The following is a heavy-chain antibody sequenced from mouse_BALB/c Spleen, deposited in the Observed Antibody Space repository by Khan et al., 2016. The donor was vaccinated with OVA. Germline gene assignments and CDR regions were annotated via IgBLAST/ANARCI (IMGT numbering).Heavy chain of an antibody. Sequence: VQLQESGPGLVAPSQSLSITCNISGFSLTNYGVHWVRQPPGKGLEWLVVIWSDGSTTYNSTLKSRLSISKDNSKSQVFLKMNSLQTDDTAMYYCARQPYYHYYIMDYWGQGTSVTVSS. J-gene: IGHJ4*01. CDR3: ARQPYYHYYIMDY. CDR2: IWSDGST. V-gene: IGHV2-6-1*01. CDR1: GFSLTNYG. D-gene: IGHD2-10*01.